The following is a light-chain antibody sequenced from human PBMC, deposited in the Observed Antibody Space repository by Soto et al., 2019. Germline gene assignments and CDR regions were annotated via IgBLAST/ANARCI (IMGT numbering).Light chain of an antibody. Sequence: QPVLTQPPSVSGAPGQRVTISCTGSSSNIGTGYDVHWYQQLPGTAPKLLIYSNSNRPSGVPDRFSGSKSGTSASLAITGLQAEDEADYYCQSYDSSLSGPYVFGTGTKVTVL. V-gene: IGLV1-40*01. CDR3: QSYDSSLSGPYV. CDR2: SNS. CDR1: SSNIGTGYD. J-gene: IGLJ1*01.